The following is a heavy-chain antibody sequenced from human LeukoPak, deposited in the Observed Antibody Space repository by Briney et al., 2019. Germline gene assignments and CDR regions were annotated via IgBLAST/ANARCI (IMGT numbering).Heavy chain of an antibody. J-gene: IGHJ4*02. CDR2: ISSSSSYI. CDR1: GFTFSSYS. CDR3: ARDEVATISDY. V-gene: IGHV3-21*01. Sequence: GGSLRLSCAASGFTFSSYSMNWVRQAPGKGLEWVSSISSSSSYIYYADSVKGRFTISRDSAKNSLYLQMNSLRAEDTAVYYCARDEVATISDYWGQGTLVTVSS. D-gene: IGHD5-12*01.